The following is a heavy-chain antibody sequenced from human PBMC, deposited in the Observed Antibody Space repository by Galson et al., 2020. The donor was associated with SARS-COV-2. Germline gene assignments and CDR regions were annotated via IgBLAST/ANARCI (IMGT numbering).Heavy chain of an antibody. J-gene: IGHJ6*02. D-gene: IGHD5-12*01. CDR1: GGSISSCCYY. CDR2: IYYSGSI. V-gene: IGHV4-31*03. Sequence: SETLSLTCTVSGGSISSCCYYWSWIRQHPGKGLEWIGHIYYSGSIYYNPSLKSRVTISVDTSKNQLSLTLSSVTAADTAVYYCAGIKVATVRDYYDYGMDVWGQGTTVTVSS. CDR3: AGIKVATVRDYYDYGMDV.